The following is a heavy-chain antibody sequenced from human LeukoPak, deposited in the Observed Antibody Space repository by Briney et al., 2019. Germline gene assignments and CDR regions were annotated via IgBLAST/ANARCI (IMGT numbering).Heavy chain of an antibody. Sequence: GRSLRLSCAASGFTFSSYSMNWVRQAPGKGLEWVSFISSSSSYIYYADSVKGRFTISRDNAKNSLYLQMNSLRAEDTAVYYCAREGITMIGDYWGQGTLVTVSS. CDR1: GFTFSSYS. CDR2: ISSSSSYI. J-gene: IGHJ4*02. CDR3: AREGITMIGDY. V-gene: IGHV3-21*01. D-gene: IGHD3-22*01.